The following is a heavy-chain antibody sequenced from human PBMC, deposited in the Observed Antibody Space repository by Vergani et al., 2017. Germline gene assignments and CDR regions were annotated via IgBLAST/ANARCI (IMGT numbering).Heavy chain of an antibody. J-gene: IGHJ4*02. V-gene: IGHV3-48*01. CDR2: ISSSSSTI. Sequence: EVQLLESGGGLVQPGGSLRLSCAASGFTFSSYSMNWVRQAPGKGLEWVSYISSSSSTIYYADSVKGRFTISRDNAKNSLYLQMNSLRAEDTDVYYCAREYRSRYSYGYGFDYWGQGTLVTVSS. D-gene: IGHD5-18*01. CDR3: AREYRSRYSYGYGFDY. CDR1: GFTFSSYS.